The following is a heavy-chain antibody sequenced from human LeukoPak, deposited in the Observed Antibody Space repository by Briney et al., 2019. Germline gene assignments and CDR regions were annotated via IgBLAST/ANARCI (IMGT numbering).Heavy chain of an antibody. V-gene: IGHV4-59*01. Sequence: PSETLSLTCTVSGASISTYYWSWVRQPPGKGLEWIGYIYYSGSTNYNPSLKSRVTISVDTSKNQFSLKLSSVTAADTAVYYCARDGGRRDDFWSGFSWFDPGGQGTLVTVSS. CDR1: GASISTYY. CDR3: ARDGGRRDDFWSGFSWFDP. D-gene: IGHD3-3*01. CDR2: IYYSGST. J-gene: IGHJ5*02.